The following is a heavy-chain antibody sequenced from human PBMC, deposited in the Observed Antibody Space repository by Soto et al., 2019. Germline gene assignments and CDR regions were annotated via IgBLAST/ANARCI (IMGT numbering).Heavy chain of an antibody. CDR2: IYYSGST. D-gene: IGHD3-22*01. CDR1: GGSISSSIYY. J-gene: IGHJ4*02. CDR3: ARRGYYDSSGYLDY. V-gene: IGHV4-39*01. Sequence: SETLSLTCTVSGGSISSSIYYWGWIRQPPGKGLEWIGSIYYSGSTYYNPSLKSRVTISVDTSKNQFSLKLSSVTAADTAVYYCARRGYYDSSGYLDYWGQGTLVTVSS.